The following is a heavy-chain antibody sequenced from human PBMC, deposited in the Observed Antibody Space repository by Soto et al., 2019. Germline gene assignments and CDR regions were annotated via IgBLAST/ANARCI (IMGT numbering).Heavy chain of an antibody. Sequence: SGSLSLTVAFSGGPISSGGHYWSLIRQDPGKGLEFIGDISYGGTGYYNPSLKSRLTLSIDKAENQFSLKLRSVTAADTAVYYCAAEHMAVAVPNWFDPWGHGTLVTVSS. CDR2: ISYGGTG. D-gene: IGHD6-19*01. J-gene: IGHJ5*02. CDR1: GGPISSGGHY. CDR3: AAEHMAVAVPNWFDP. V-gene: IGHV4-31*11.